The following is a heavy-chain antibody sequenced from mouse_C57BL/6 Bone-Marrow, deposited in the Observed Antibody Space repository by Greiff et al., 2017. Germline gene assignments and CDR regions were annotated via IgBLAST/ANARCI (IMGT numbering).Heavy chain of an antibody. CDR3: AKGRVYDDPYAY. CDR1: GYTFTGYW. CDR2: ILPGSGST. V-gene: IGHV1-9*01. J-gene: IGHJ3*01. D-gene: IGHD2-4*01. Sequence: QVQLQQSGAELMKPGASVKLSCKATGYTFTGYWIEWVKQRPGHGLEWIGEILPGSGSTNYNEKFKGKATFTADTSSKTAYMQLSSLTTEDSAIYYDAKGRVYDDPYAYWGQGTLVTVSA.